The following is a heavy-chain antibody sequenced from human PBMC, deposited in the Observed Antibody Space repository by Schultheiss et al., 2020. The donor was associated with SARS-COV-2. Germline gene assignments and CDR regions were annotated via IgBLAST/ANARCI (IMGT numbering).Heavy chain of an antibody. CDR2: IRSKANSYAT. D-gene: IGHD4-23*01. J-gene: IGHJ4*02. CDR3: TRPGNGGFDY. V-gene: IGHV3-73*01. CDR1: GFTFSSYA. Sequence: GGSLRLSCAASGFTFSSYAMHWVRQASGKGLEWVGRIRSKANSYATAYAASVKGRFTISRDDSKNTAYLQMNSLKTEDTAVYYCTRPGNGGFDYWGQGTLVTVSS.